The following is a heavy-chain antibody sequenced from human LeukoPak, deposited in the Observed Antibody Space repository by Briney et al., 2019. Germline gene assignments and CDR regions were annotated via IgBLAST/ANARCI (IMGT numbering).Heavy chain of an antibody. D-gene: IGHD3-22*01. CDR3: AKDSRGYQDYFDY. J-gene: IGHJ4*02. CDR1: GFTFRNYA. V-gene: IGHV3-23*01. Sequence: GGSLRLSCAASGFTFRNYAMNWVRQAPGKGLEWVSGISDSGGVIDYADSVKGRFTISRDNSKNTLYLQMNSLRAEDTAVYYCAKDSRGYQDYFDYWGQGTLVTVSS. CDR2: ISDSGGVI.